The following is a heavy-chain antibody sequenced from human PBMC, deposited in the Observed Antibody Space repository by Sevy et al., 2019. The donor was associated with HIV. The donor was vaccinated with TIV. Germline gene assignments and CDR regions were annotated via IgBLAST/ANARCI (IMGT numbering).Heavy chain of an antibody. J-gene: IGHJ3*02. Sequence: GGSLRLSCGASGFTFSSYSMNWVRQAPGKGLEWVSLISSSSSYIYYADSVKGRFTISRDNAKNSLYLQMNRLRAEDTAVYYCARFHSSSWFDALDIWGQGIMVTVSS. CDR1: GFTFSSYS. V-gene: IGHV3-21*01. CDR2: ISSSSSYI. D-gene: IGHD6-13*01. CDR3: ARFHSSSWFDALDI.